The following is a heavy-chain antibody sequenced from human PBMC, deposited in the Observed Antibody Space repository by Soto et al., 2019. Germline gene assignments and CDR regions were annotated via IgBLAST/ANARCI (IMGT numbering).Heavy chain of an antibody. Sequence: QVHLQESGPGLVKPSETLSLTCSVSGGSISNYYWSWIRQTPGKGLEWIGNINHSGITNYNPSLKRRVTMSVDTSKNQVSLRLTSGTAADTAVYYCARGGYDFWSGYQFDYWGQGTRVTVSS. V-gene: IGHV4-59*01. D-gene: IGHD3-3*01. J-gene: IGHJ4*02. CDR1: GGSISNYY. CDR3: ARGGYDFWSGYQFDY. CDR2: INHSGIT.